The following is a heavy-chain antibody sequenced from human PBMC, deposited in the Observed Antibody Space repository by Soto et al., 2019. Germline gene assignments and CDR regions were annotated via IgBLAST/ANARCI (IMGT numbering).Heavy chain of an antibody. CDR1: GGSISSGGYY. D-gene: IGHD3-3*01. V-gene: IGHV4-31*03. CDR3: ARVGTIFGVVIVDY. J-gene: IGHJ4*02. Sequence: SETLSLTCTVSGGSISSGGYYWSWIRQHPGKGLEWIGYIYYSGSTYYNPSLKSRVTMSVDTSKNQFSLKLSSVTAADTAVYYCARVGTIFGVVIVDYWGQGTLVTVSS. CDR2: IYYSGST.